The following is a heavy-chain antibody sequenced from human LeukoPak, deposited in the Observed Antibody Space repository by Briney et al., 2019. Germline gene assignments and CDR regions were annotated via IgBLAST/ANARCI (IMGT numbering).Heavy chain of an antibody. CDR2: INPSGGST. V-gene: IGHV1-46*01. CDR1: GYTFTSYH. D-gene: IGHD3-10*01. Sequence: ASVKVSCKASGYTFTSYHMHWVRQAPGQGLEWMGIINPSGGSTSYAQKFQGRVTMTRDTSTSTVYMELSSLRSEDTAVYYCMVRGVMDPDYWGQGTLVTVSS. CDR3: MVRGVMDPDY. J-gene: IGHJ4*02.